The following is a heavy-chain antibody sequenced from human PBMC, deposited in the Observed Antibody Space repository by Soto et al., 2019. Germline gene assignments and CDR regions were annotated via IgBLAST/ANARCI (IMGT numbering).Heavy chain of an antibody. Sequence: QVQLVQSGAEVKKPGSSVKVSCKASGGTFSSYAISWVRQAPGQGLEWMGGIIPIFGTANYAQKFHGRVTITADESTSTAYMELSSLRSEDTAVYYCARDSIAAAGTPVLPPYYYYGMDVWGQGTTVTVSS. J-gene: IGHJ6*02. CDR2: IIPIFGTA. V-gene: IGHV1-69*01. CDR3: ARDSIAAAGTPVLPPYYYYGMDV. CDR1: GGTFSSYA. D-gene: IGHD6-13*01.